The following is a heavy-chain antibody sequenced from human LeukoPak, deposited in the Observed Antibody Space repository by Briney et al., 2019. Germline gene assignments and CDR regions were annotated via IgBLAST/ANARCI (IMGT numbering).Heavy chain of an antibody. D-gene: IGHD3-10*01. CDR2: ISISGGNT. J-gene: IGHJ5*02. V-gene: IGHV3-23*01. CDR1: EFSFRNSA. Sequence: PGGSLRLSCAASEFSFRNSAMNWVRQAPGKGLEWVSAISISGGNTFYADSVKGRFTISRDNSKNTLYLQMNSLRAEDTAIYFCAKDRGTMVRGVPNWFDPWGQGTLVTVSS. CDR3: AKDRGTMVRGVPNWFDP.